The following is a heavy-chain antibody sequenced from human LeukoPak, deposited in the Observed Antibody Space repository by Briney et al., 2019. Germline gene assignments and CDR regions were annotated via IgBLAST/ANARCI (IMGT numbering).Heavy chain of an antibody. V-gene: IGHV1-69*06. D-gene: IGHD3-3*01. CDR1: GGTFSSYV. CDR2: IIPMFGTA. Sequence: ASVKVSCKASGGTFSSYVITWVRQAPGQGLEWMGGIIPMFGTADYAQKFQGRVTMTEDTSTDTAYMELSSLRSEDTAVYYCATVPLNYDFWSGYPGGAFDIWGQGTMVTVSS. J-gene: IGHJ3*02. CDR3: ATVPLNYDFWSGYPGGAFDI.